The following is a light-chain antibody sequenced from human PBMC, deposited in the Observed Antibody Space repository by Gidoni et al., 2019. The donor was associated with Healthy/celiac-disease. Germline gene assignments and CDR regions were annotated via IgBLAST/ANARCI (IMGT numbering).Light chain of an antibody. CDR1: QGISSY. J-gene: IGKJ4*01. CDR2: AAS. Sequence: AIRMTQSPSSFSASTGDRVTITCRASQGISSYLAWYQQKPGKAPKLLTYAASTLQSGVPSRFSGSGSGTDFTLTISCLQSEDFATYYCQQYYSYFTFGGGTKVEIK. V-gene: IGKV1-8*01. CDR3: QQYYSYFT.